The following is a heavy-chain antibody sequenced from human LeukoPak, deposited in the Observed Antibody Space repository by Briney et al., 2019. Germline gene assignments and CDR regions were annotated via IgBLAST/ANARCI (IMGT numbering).Heavy chain of an antibody. V-gene: IGHV3-33*01. CDR1: GFTFSSYG. D-gene: IGHD3-10*01. CDR2: IWYDGSNK. J-gene: IGHJ3*02. CDR3: ARVYTYYYARAWAFDI. Sequence: GGSLRLSCAASGFTFSSYGMHWVRQAPGKGLEWVAVIWYDGSNKYYADSVKGRFTISRDNSKNTLYLQMNTLRAEDTAVYYCARVYTYYYARAWAFDIWGQGTMVTVSS.